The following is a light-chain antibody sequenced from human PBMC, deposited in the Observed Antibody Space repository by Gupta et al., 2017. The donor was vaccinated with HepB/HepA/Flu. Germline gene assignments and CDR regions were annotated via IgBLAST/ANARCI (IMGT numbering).Light chain of an antibody. J-gene: IGLJ2*01. Sequence: QLVLTQPPSASASLGASVKLTCTLSSGHSMYSIAWHQQQPEKGPRFLMRLNSDGSHNKGDGIPDRFSGSSSGSERYLTISSLQSEDEADYYCQTWGTGIWVFGGGTQLTVL. CDR1: SGHSMYS. CDR3: QTWGTGIWV. CDR2: LNSDGSH. V-gene: IGLV4-69*01.